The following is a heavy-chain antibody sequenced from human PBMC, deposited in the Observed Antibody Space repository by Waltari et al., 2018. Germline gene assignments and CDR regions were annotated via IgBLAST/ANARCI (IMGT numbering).Heavy chain of an antibody. J-gene: IGHJ4*02. V-gene: IGHV4-39*07. CDR2: FFNGGTT. CDR3: ARGAFDY. Sequence: QLQLQESGPGLVKPSETLSLTCTVSGGSVSSRSYNWGWIRQPPGKGLEWIGSFFNGGTTFYNPSLKSRVTILVDTSKNQFSLKLSSVTAADSAVYYCARGAFDYWGQGTLVTVSS. CDR1: GGSVSSRSYN.